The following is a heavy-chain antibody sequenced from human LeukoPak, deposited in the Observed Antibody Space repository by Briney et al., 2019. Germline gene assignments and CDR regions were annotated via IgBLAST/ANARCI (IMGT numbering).Heavy chain of an antibody. CDR2: IYYSGST. CDR1: GGSVSSDSYY. CDR3: AKTSYYYYYYMDV. V-gene: IGHV4-61*01. J-gene: IGHJ6*03. Sequence: PSETLSLTCTVSGGSVSSDSYYWSWIRQPPGKGLEWIGYIYYSGSTNYNPSLKSRVTISVDTSKNQFSLKLSSVTAADTAVYYCAKTSYYYYYYMDVWGKGTTVTVSS.